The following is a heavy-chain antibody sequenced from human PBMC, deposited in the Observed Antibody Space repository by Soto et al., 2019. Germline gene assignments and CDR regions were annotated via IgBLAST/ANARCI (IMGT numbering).Heavy chain of an antibody. D-gene: IGHD3-10*01. CDR3: ARGVGSGSYYNQYNWFDP. CDR1: GYTFTNYG. V-gene: IGHV1-18*01. J-gene: IGHJ5*02. Sequence: GASVKGSCKASGYTFTNYGISWLRQAPGQGLEWMGWINVYNGNTKYAQKVQGRVTMTTDTSTSTAYMELRCLRSDDTAVYYCARGVGSGSYYNQYNWFDPWGQGTLVTVSS. CDR2: INVYNGNT.